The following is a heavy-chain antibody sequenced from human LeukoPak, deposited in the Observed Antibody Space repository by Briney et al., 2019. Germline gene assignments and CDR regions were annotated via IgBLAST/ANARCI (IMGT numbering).Heavy chain of an antibody. CDR2: IYYSGST. CDR3: AREEYYGSVNWFDP. Sequence: SETLSLTCTVSGGSISSYYWSWIRQPPGKGLEWIGYIYYSGSTNYNPSPKSRVTISVDTSKNQFSLKLSSVTAADTAVYYCAREEYYGSVNWFDPWGQGTLVTVSS. V-gene: IGHV4-59*01. D-gene: IGHD3-10*01. CDR1: GGSISSYY. J-gene: IGHJ5*02.